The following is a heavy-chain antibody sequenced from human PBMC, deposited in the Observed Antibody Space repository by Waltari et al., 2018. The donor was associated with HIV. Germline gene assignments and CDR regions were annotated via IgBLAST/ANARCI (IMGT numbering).Heavy chain of an antibody. CDR3: ARIYVSGAFDI. Sequence: EAQLLESGGGLVQPGGSLRVSCVGSGFTFGNYAMIWVRQAPGKGLEWVSAIAASYPNTYYSDSVRGRFTVSKDNSENSLHLQMNSLRAEDTALYYCARIYVSGAFDIWGQGTVVTVSS. CDR1: GFTFGNYA. J-gene: IGHJ3*02. V-gene: IGHV3-23*01. D-gene: IGHD3-10*01. CDR2: IAASYPNT.